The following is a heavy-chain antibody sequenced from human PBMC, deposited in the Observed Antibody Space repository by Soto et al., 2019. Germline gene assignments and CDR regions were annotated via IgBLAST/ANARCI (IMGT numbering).Heavy chain of an antibody. CDR3: ARDTQKLRYSSGWLRAFDI. CDR1: GYTFTSYG. Sequence: ASVKVPCKASGYTFTSYGISWVRQAPGQGLEWMGWISAYNGNTNYAQKLQGRVTMTTDTSTSTAYMELRSLRSDDTAVYYCARDTQKLRYSSGWLRAFDIWGQGTMVTVSS. CDR2: ISAYNGNT. V-gene: IGHV1-18*01. D-gene: IGHD6-19*01. J-gene: IGHJ3*02.